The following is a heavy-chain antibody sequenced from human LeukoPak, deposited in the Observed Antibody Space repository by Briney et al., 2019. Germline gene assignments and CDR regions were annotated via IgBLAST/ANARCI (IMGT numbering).Heavy chain of an antibody. D-gene: IGHD3-10*01. Sequence: SETLSLTCTVSGDSIGSSSYYWGWIRQPPGKGLECIGSIYYSGSTYYNPSLKSRVTISADTSKNQFSLKLSSVTAADTAVYYCARTGGANPTWFTYYFDYWGQGTLVTVSS. CDR2: IYYSGST. CDR3: ARTGGANPTWFTYYFDY. V-gene: IGHV4-39*01. CDR1: GDSIGSSSYY. J-gene: IGHJ4*02.